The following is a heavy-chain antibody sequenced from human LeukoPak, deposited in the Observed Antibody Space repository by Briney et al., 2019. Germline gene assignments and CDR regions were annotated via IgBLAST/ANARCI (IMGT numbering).Heavy chain of an antibody. D-gene: IGHD6-19*01. V-gene: IGHV3-48*03. CDR1: GFPFSVYE. CDR3: ALLAVASDFDY. Sequence: TGGSLCLSCAVSGFPFSVYEMNWVRQAPGKGLEWVSNIGSSGTTRHYADSVKGRSSISRDNAENSLFLQMNSLRVEDTGIYYCALLAVASDFDYWGQGVLVTVSS. J-gene: IGHJ4*02. CDR2: IGSSGTTR.